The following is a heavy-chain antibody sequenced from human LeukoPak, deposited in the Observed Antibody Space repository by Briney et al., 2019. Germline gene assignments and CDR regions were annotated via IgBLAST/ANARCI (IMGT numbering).Heavy chain of an antibody. Sequence: GGSLRLSCAASGFTFSDYYMSWIRQAPGKGLEWVSYISSSGSTIYYADSVKGRFTISRDNAKNSLYLQMNSLRAEDTALYYCAEGERKYYDFWSGYTWTNYYYGMDVWGQGTTVTVSS. CDR1: GFTFSDYY. D-gene: IGHD3-3*01. CDR2: ISSSGSTI. J-gene: IGHJ6*02. V-gene: IGHV3-11*01. CDR3: AEGERKYYDFWSGYTWTNYYYGMDV.